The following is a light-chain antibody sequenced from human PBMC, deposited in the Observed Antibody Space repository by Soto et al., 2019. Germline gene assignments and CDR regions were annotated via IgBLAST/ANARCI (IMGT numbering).Light chain of an antibody. J-gene: IGKJ4*01. Sequence: DIQMTQSPSSLSASVGDRVTITCRASQSISSYLNWYQQKPGKAPELLIYAASSLQSGVPSRFSGSGSGTDFTLTISRLEPEDFAVYYCQQFSSYPLTFGGGTKVDIK. CDR1: QSISSY. CDR3: QQFSSYPLT. CDR2: AAS. V-gene: IGKV1-39*01.